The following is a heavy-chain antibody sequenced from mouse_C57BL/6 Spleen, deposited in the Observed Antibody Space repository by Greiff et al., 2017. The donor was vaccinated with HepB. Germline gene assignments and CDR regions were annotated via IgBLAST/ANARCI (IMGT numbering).Heavy chain of an antibody. V-gene: IGHV5-6*01. CDR1: GFTFSSYG. CDR2: ISSGGSYT. J-gene: IGHJ1*03. D-gene: IGHD2-5*01. CDR3: ARHKSNSDGEYFDV. Sequence: EVHLVESGGDLVKPGGSLKLSCAASGFTFSSYGMSWVRQTPDKRLEWVATISSGGSYTYYPDSVKGRFTISRDNAKNTLYLQMSSLKSEDTAMYYCARHKSNSDGEYFDVWGTGTTVTVSS.